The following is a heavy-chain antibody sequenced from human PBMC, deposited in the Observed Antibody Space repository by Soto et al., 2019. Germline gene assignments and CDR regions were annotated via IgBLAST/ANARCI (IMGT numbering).Heavy chain of an antibody. J-gene: IGHJ4*02. Sequence: QVQLQESGPGLVKPSQTLSLTCTVSGGSITSGAYYWSWIRQHPGKGLEWIGYIYYTGSTYYNPSLKRRVTISIDTSKNQFSLELSSVTAADTAVYYCARESSYYGGGGYWGQGTLVTVSS. CDR3: ARESSYYGGGGY. CDR2: IYYTGST. V-gene: IGHV4-31*03. D-gene: IGHD3-10*01. CDR1: GGSITSGAYY.